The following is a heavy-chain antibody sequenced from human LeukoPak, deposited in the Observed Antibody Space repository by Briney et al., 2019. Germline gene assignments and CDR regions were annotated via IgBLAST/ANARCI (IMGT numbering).Heavy chain of an antibody. Sequence: GGSLRLSCAASGFTFSSYAMHWVRQAPGKGLEWVAVIWFDGRSEHYADSVRGRFTISRDTSKNILYLQMRSLRVEDTAVYFCAREFGLKSEIDFWGQGTLVTVSS. CDR2: IWFDGRSE. V-gene: IGHV3-33*08. D-gene: IGHD3-16*01. CDR3: AREFGLKSEIDF. J-gene: IGHJ4*02. CDR1: GFTFSSYA.